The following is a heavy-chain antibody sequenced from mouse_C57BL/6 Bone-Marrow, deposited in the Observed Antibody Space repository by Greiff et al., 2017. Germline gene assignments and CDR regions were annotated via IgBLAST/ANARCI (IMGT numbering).Heavy chain of an antibody. V-gene: IGHV5-17*01. Sequence: EVMLVESGGGLVKPGGSLKLSCAASGFTFSDYGMHWVRQAPEKGLEWVAYISSGSSTIYYAHTVKGRFTISRDNAKNTLFLQMTRLRSEDTAMYYCARREGVGSAMDYWGEGTSVTVSS. CDR1: GFTFSDYG. CDR3: ARREGVGSAMDY. J-gene: IGHJ4*01. D-gene: IGHD1-3*01. CDR2: ISSGSSTI.